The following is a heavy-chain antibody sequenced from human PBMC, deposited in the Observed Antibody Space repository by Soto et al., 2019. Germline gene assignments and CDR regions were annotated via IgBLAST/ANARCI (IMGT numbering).Heavy chain of an antibody. D-gene: IGHD5-12*01. Sequence: PGGSLRLSCEASGFIFSRYEMIWVRQAPGKGLEWVSYIGSSGNTIYYADSVKGRFTISRDNAKNSVYLQMNSLRPEDTAVYLCAKDRGYGDFDYWGQGTLVTVSS. CDR3: AKDRGYGDFDY. J-gene: IGHJ4*02. CDR2: IGSSGNTI. V-gene: IGHV3-48*03. CDR1: GFIFSRYE.